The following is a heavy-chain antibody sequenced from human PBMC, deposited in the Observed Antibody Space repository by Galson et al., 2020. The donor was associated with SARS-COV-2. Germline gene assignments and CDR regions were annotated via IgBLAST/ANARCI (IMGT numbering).Heavy chain of an antibody. Sequence: GGSLILSCAASGFTFDDYAMHWVRQAPGKGLEWVSGISWNSGSIGYADSVKGRFTISRDNAKNSLYLQMNSLRAEDTALYYCAKGKTITMIVVVEAWDYWGQGTLVTVSS. CDR1: GFTFDDYA. CDR3: AKGKTITMIVVVEAWDY. CDR2: ISWNSGSI. V-gene: IGHV3-9*01. J-gene: IGHJ4*02. D-gene: IGHD3-22*01.